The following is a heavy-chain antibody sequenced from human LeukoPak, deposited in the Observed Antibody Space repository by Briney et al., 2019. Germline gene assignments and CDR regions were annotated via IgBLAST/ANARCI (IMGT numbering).Heavy chain of an antibody. D-gene: IGHD6-6*01. CDR1: GLTFSSYS. V-gene: IGHV3-48*01. Sequence: GGSLRLSCAASGLTFSSYSMNWVRQAPGKGLEWVSYIRSSSSTIYYADSVKGRFTISRDNVKNSLYLQMNSLRAEDTAIYYCARDFGSSSPYYFDYWGQGTLVTVSS. CDR2: IRSSSSTI. CDR3: ARDFGSSSPYYFDY. J-gene: IGHJ4*02.